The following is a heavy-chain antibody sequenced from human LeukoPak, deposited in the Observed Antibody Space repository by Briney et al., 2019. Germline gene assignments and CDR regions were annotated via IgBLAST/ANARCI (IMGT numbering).Heavy chain of an antibody. CDR2: TYHGGTS. J-gene: IGHJ5*02. CDR3: ERVLIAALTLGNLDSFFDP. D-gene: IGHD6-6*01. V-gene: IGHV4-38-2*01. CDR1: NSSVTGGAF. Sequence: SETLSLTCAVSNSSVTGGAFWCCLRQSPGKGLEWIGITYHGGTSYYNPSVKSRFTMSVDTSKNQFSLRLRSVTAADTAVCYCERVLIAALTLGNLDSFFDPWGQGTLVTVSS.